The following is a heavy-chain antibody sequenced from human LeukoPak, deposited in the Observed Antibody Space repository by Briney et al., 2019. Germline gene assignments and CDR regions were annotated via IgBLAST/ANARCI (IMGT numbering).Heavy chain of an antibody. CDR2: ISSSSSYI. V-gene: IGHV3-21*01. Sequence: GGSLRLSCAASGFTFSSYSMNWVRQAPGKGLEWVSSISSSSSYIYYADSVKGRFTISRDNAKNSLYLQMNSLRAEDTAVYYCAGERAGFTIFGVAHDWGQGTLVTVSS. CDR1: GFTFSSYS. D-gene: IGHD3-3*01. CDR3: AGERAGFTIFGVAHD. J-gene: IGHJ4*02.